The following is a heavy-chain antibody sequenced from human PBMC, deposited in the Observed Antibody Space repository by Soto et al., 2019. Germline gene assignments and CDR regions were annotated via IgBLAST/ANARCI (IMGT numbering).Heavy chain of an antibody. J-gene: IGHJ4*02. D-gene: IGHD3-9*01. CDR1: GFTFSSYW. CDR2: IKQDGSEK. V-gene: IGHV3-7*01. CDR3: ARIYHHWYYDILTGYGAYFDY. Sequence: GGSLRLSCAASGFTFSSYWMSWVRQAPGKGLEWVANIKQDGSEKYYVDSVKGRFTISRDNAKNSLYLQMNSLRAEDTAVYYCARIYHHWYYDILTGYGAYFDYWGQGTLVTVSS.